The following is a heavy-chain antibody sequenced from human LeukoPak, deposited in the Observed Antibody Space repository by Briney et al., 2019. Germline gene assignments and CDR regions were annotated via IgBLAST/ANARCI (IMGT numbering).Heavy chain of an antibody. V-gene: IGHV3-7*05. CDR3: ARDKSYGDSEDY. J-gene: IGHJ4*02. CDR2: INQDGSEK. D-gene: IGHD4-17*01. Sequence: PGGSLRLSCAASGFTFNIYWMSWVRQAPGKRLEWVANINQDGSEKYYVDSVKGRFTISRDNAKNSLYLQMNSLRAEDTAVYYCARDKSYGDSEDYWGQGTLVTVSS. CDR1: GFTFNIYW.